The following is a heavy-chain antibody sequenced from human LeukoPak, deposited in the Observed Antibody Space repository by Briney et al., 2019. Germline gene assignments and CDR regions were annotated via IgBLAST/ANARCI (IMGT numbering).Heavy chain of an antibody. CDR2: VSGTGDKT. D-gene: IGHD6-6*01. CDR3: AKPSIPARPFLTYPYYYLDV. CDR1: GFTFSRFA. V-gene: IGHV3-23*01. J-gene: IGHJ6*03. Sequence: PGGSLRLSCVASGFTFSRFAMSWVRQAPGRGLEWISSVSGTGDKTHYTDSVKGRFTISRDNSKNTLYLHMSALRAADTAVYYCAKPSIPARPFLTYPYYYLDVWGEGTTVIVSS.